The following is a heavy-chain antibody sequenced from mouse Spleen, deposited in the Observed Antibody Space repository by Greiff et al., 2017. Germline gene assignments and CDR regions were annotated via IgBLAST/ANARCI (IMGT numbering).Heavy chain of an antibody. V-gene: IGHV3-8*02. CDR2: ISYSGST. CDR3: ARQTLTTAMGFAY. CDR1: GDSITSGY. D-gene: IGHD1-2*01. Sequence: VQLKQSGPSLVKPSQTLSLTCSVTGDSITSGYWNWIRKFPGNKLEYMGYISYSGSTYYNPSLKSRISITRDTSKNQYYLQLNSVTTEDTATYYCARQTLTTAMGFAYWGQGTLVTVSA. J-gene: IGHJ3*01.